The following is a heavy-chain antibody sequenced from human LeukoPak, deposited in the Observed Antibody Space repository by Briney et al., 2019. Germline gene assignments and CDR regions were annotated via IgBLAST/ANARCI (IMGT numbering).Heavy chain of an antibody. D-gene: IGHD5-18*01. V-gene: IGHV3-11*03. CDR3: ALSTATGRYFEY. CDR2: ICSGSSCT. Sequence: GGSLRLSCAASGFTFSDYYMSWVRQAPGEGLEWGSLICSGSSCTNSGDAEKGRFTIPRDNAQNSRNLQMNSRRAEDAAVYYCALSTATGRYFEYWGQGTLVTVSS. CDR1: GFTFSDYY. J-gene: IGHJ4*02.